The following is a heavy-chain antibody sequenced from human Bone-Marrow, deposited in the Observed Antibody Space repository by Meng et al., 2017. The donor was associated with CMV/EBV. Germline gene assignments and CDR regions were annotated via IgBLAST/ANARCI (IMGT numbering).Heavy chain of an antibody. D-gene: IGHD2-8*01. J-gene: IGHJ6*02. CDR2: ITYDGSNT. V-gene: IGHV3-30*03. Sequence: GGSLRLSCAVSGFSFNDYGMHWVRQAPGKGLEWVTFITYDGSNTYYADSVKGRFTISRDNAKNSLYLQMNSLRVEDTAVYYCASLPSNYHYFGMDVWGQGTTVTVSS. CDR1: GFSFNDYG. CDR3: ASLPSNYHYFGMDV.